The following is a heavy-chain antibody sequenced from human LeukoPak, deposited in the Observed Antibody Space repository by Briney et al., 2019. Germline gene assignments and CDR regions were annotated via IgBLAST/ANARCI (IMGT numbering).Heavy chain of an antibody. Sequence: PGGSLRLSCAASGFSFSSYAMSWVRQAPGKGLEWVSTISGSGGRTYYADSVKGRFSISRDNSKNTLYLQMNSLRAEDTAIYYCAKDPLYCGGDCYLRYYFDYWGQGTLVTVSS. CDR2: ISGSGGRT. V-gene: IGHV3-23*01. CDR3: AKDPLYCGGDCYLRYYFDY. CDR1: GFSFSSYA. D-gene: IGHD2-21*02. J-gene: IGHJ4*02.